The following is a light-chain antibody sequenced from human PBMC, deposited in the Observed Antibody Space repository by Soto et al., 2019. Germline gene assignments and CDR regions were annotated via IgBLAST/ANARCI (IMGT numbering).Light chain of an antibody. CDR2: DVT. J-gene: IGLJ1*01. V-gene: IGLV2-11*01. Sequence: QSALTQPRSVSGSPGQSLTISCTGTSSDVGGYNYVSWYQQYPGKVPKLMIYDVTKRPSGVPDRFSGSKSGNTASLTISGLQADDEADYSCCSHAGSYTHVFRTVTKVTVL. CDR3: CSHAGSYTHV. CDR1: SSDVGGYNY.